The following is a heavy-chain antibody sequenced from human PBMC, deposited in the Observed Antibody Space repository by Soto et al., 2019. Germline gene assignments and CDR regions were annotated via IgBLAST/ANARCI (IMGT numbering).Heavy chain of an antibody. CDR2: INHSRST. CDR1: GGSFSGYY. J-gene: IGHJ4*02. V-gene: IGHV4-34*01. Sequence: QVQLQQWGAGLLKPSETLSLTCAVYGGSFSGYYWRWVRQPPGKGLEWIGEINHSRSTNYNPSLKSRVTISVDTSKNQFSLKLSSVTAADTAVYYCARGGTVVVPSATYPFDYWGQGTLVTVSS. D-gene: IGHD2-2*01. CDR3: ARGGTVVVPSATYPFDY.